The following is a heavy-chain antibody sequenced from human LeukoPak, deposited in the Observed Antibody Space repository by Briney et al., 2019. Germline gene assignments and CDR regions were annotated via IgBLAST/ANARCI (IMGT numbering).Heavy chain of an antibody. CDR1: GGSISSYY. Sequence: SETLSLTCTVSGGSISSYYWSWIRQPPGKGLEWIGYIYYSGSTNYNPSLKSRVTISVDTSKNQFSLKLSSVTAADTAVYYCARDRRDAFDIWGQGTTVTVSS. CDR2: IYYSGST. V-gene: IGHV4-59*01. CDR3: ARDRRDAFDI. D-gene: IGHD6-6*01. J-gene: IGHJ3*02.